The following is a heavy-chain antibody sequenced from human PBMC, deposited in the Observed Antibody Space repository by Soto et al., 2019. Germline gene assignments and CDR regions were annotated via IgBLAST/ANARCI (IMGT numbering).Heavy chain of an antibody. D-gene: IGHD2-21*01. CDR1: GGSISSYY. V-gene: IGHV4-59*06. CDR3: AASCVACGGFNYYGMDV. CDR2: IYYSGTT. Sequence: PSETLSLTCSVSGGSISSYYWYWIRQHPGKGLEWIGYIYYSGTTYYNPSLKSRVTISVDTSKNQFSLKLSSVTAADTAVYYCAASCVACGGFNYYGMDVWGQGTTVTVSS. J-gene: IGHJ6*02.